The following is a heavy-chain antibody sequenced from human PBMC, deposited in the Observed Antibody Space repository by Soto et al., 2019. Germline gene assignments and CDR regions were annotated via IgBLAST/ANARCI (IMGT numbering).Heavy chain of an antibody. CDR3: ARDHPDYGGFDY. J-gene: IGHJ4*02. CDR1: GFTVSSNY. CDR2: IYSGGST. D-gene: IGHD4-17*01. Sequence: GESLKISCAASGFTVSSNYMSWVRQAPGKGLEWVSVIYSGGSTYYADSVKGRFTISRDNSKNTLYLQMNSLRAEDTAVYYCARDHPDYGGFDYWGQGTLVTVSS. V-gene: IGHV3-53*01.